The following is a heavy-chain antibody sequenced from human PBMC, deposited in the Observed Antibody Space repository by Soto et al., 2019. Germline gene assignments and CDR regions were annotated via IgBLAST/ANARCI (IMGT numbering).Heavy chain of an antibody. D-gene: IGHD5-12*01. CDR3: VREGVAPYYYYGMDV. V-gene: IGHV1-18*01. J-gene: IGHJ6*02. CDR1: GYTFTRSG. CDR2: ISTYNGDT. Sequence: ASVKVSCKASGYTFTRSGISWVRQAPGQGLEWMGWISTYNGDTNYAQTFQGRVTMTTDTSTSTVHMEVRSLRSDDTAVYYCVREGVAPYYYYGMDVWGQGTTVTVSS.